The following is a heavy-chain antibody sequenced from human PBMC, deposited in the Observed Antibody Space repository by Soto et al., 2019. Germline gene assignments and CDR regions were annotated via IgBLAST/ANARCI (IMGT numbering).Heavy chain of an antibody. J-gene: IGHJ3*02. Sequence: SETLSLTCSLPGGSIRSADFSCSWIRQPPGKGLEWIGYIYYSGSTYYNPSLKSRVTISVDTSKNQFSLKLSSVTAADTAVYYCARDYYDSKNDAFDIWGQGTMVT. V-gene: IGHV4-30-4*01. CDR2: IYYSGST. CDR1: GGSIRSADFS. CDR3: ARDYYDSKNDAFDI. D-gene: IGHD3-22*01.